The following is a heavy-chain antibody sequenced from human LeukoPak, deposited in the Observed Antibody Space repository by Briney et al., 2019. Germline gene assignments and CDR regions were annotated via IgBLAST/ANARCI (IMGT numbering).Heavy chain of an antibody. D-gene: IGHD1-26*01. V-gene: IGHV4-59*01. J-gene: IGHJ4*02. CDR3: ARDRGGSYYVYDY. Sequence: KPSETLSLTCTVSGGSISSYYWSWIRQPPGQGLKWIGYIYYSGSTNYNPSLKSRVTISVDTSKNQFSLKLSSVTAADTAVYYCARDRGGSYYVYDYWGQGTLVTVSS. CDR1: GGSISSYY. CDR2: IYYSGST.